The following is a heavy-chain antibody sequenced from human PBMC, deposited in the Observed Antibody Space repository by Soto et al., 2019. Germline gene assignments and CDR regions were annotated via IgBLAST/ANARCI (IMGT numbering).Heavy chain of an antibody. CDR1: GGSFSSHY. CDR2: INHSGSA. V-gene: IGHV4-34*01. CDR3: ARGRGGYSYGGLDS. J-gene: IGHJ4*02. D-gene: IGHD5-18*01. Sequence: PSGTLCLTCAVSGGSFSSHYLSWIRQPPGKGLEWIGEINHSGSANSNPSLKSRVNISVDTYKPKFSLILSAVTAADTAMYYCARGRGGYSYGGLDSWGQGTLVTVYS.